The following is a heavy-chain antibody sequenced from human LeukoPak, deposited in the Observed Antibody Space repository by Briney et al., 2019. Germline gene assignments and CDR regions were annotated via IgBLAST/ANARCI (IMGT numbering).Heavy chain of an antibody. Sequence: GGSLRLSCAASGFTFSNYAMSWVRQAPGKGLEWVSAISGSGDNTHYADSVKGRFTVSRDNSKNTLYLQMNSLRAEDTAVYYCAKLHRVTPSDCWGQGTLVTVSS. CDR3: AKLHRVTPSDC. CDR2: ISGSGDNT. CDR1: GFTFSNYA. D-gene: IGHD2-21*02. V-gene: IGHV3-23*01. J-gene: IGHJ4*02.